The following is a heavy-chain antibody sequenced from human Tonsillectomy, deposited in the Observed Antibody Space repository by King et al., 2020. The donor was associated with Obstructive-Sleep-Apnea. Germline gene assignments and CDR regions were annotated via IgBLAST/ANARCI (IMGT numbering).Heavy chain of an antibody. CDR3: ARDSQYCSGGSCYPYYFDY. CDR1: GFTFSSYS. D-gene: IGHD2-15*01. CDR2: ISSSSGHI. V-gene: IGHV3-21*01. Sequence: VQLVESGGGLVNPGGSLRLSCAASGFTFSSYSINWVRQAPGKGLEWVSSISSSSGHIKYADSVKGRFTISRDNAKNSLYLQMDSLRAEDTAVYYCARDSQYCSGGSCYPYYFDYWGQGTLVTVSS. J-gene: IGHJ4*02.